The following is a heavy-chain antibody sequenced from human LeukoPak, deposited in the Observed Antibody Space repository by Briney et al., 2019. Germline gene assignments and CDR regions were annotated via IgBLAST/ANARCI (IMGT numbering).Heavy chain of an antibody. D-gene: IGHD6-6*01. Sequence: GGSLRLSCAASGFPFSSYAMHWVRQAPGKGLEWVAVISYDGSNKYYADSVKGRFTISRDNSKNTLYLQMNSLRAEDTAVYYCARGRGAMYSSSSDAFDIWGQGTMVTVSS. CDR2: ISYDGSNK. J-gene: IGHJ3*02. V-gene: IGHV3-30-3*01. CDR1: GFPFSSYA. CDR3: ARGRGAMYSSSSDAFDI.